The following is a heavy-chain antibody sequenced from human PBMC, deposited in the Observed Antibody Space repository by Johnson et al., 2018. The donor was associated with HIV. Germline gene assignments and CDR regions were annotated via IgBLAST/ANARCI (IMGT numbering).Heavy chain of an antibody. Sequence: QVQLVESGGGVVQPGGSLRLSCAASGFTFSNYGMYWVRQAPGKGLEWVAFIRYDESNEYYADSVKGRFTISRDNAKNSLYLQMNSLRTEDTALYYCAKDRQATSTLGAFDIWGQGNMVIVSS. V-gene: IGHV3-30*02. CDR2: IRYDESNE. J-gene: IGHJ3*02. D-gene: IGHD5-24*01. CDR1: GFTFSNYG. CDR3: AKDRQATSTLGAFDI.